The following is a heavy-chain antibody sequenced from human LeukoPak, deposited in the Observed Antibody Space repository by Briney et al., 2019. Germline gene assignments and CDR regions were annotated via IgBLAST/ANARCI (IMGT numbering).Heavy chain of an antibody. V-gene: IGHV1-24*01. D-gene: IGHD1-14*01. CDR1: GYTLTELS. Sequence: ASVKVSCKVSGYTLTELSMHWVRQAPGKGLEWMGGFDPEDGETIYAQKFQGRVTMTEDTSTDTAYMELSSLGSEDTAVYYCATRLSNRNWFDPWGQGTLVTVSS. J-gene: IGHJ5*02. CDR2: FDPEDGET. CDR3: ATRLSNRNWFDP.